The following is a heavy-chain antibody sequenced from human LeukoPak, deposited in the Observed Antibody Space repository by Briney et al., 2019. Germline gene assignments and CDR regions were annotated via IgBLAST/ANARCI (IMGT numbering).Heavy chain of an antibody. CDR3: VKHGEAYGDSKTDY. J-gene: IGHJ4*02. V-gene: IGHV3-23*01. D-gene: IGHD4-17*01. CDR1: GFTFSSYA. CDR2: ISGSGGST. Sequence: GSLRLSCAASGFTFSSYAMSWVRQAPGKGLEWVSVISGSGGSTYYADSVKGRFTISRDNSKNTLYLQMNSLRAEDTALYYCVKHGEAYGDSKTDYWGQGTLATVSS.